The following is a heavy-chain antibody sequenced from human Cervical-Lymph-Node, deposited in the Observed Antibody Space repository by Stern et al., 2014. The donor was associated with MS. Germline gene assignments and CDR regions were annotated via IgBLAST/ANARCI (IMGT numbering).Heavy chain of an antibody. D-gene: IGHD4-17*01. CDR1: GFTVKYNY. CDR2: LYSHGKT. CDR3: ATFVYGASPR. Sequence: VQLLESGGGLVQPGGSLRLSCAVSGFTVKYNYVIWVRQAPGKGLDWVSLLYSHGKTYYSDAVKDRFTISEDNSGNTVFLQMNSLRIQDSALYCCATFVYGASPRWGQGTLVTVSS. J-gene: IGHJ4*02. V-gene: IGHV3-66*02.